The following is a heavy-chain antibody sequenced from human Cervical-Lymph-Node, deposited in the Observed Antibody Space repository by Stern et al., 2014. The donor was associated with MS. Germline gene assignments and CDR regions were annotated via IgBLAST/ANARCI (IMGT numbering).Heavy chain of an antibody. J-gene: IGHJ4*02. V-gene: IGHV4-39*01. Sequence: VQLVESGPGLVKPSATLSLTCTVTGGSISTNSYFWGWIRQTPGRGLEWIGSIYFAGNPFYNPSFETRVTIPVDTSKNQFSLGLTSGTAADTAVYYCARLERSYGGDYWGQGIQVTVSS. CDR3: ARLERSYGGDY. D-gene: IGHD5-18*01. CDR2: IYFAGNP. CDR1: GGSISTNSYF.